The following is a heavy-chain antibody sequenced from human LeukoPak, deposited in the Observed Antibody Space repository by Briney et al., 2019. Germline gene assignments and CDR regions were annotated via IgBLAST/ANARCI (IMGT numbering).Heavy chain of an antibody. CDR3: ARVRGQQLPGDHYYYYYYGMDV. Sequence: HPGGSLRLSCAASGFSFGSYGMHWVRQAPGKGLEWVAVISHEGSSRYYSDSVKGRFTISRDNSKNTLYLQMNSLRAEDTAVYYCARVRGQQLPGDHYYYYYYGMDVWGQGTTVTVSS. J-gene: IGHJ6*02. CDR2: ISHEGSSR. D-gene: IGHD6-13*01. V-gene: IGHV3-30*03. CDR1: GFSFGSYG.